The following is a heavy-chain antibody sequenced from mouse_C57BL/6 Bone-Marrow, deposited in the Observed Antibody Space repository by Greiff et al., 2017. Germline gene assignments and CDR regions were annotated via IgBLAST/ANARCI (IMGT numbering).Heavy chain of an antibody. CDR3: ARWGLRDY. CDR2: IDPSDSYT. J-gene: IGHJ2*01. CDR1: GYTFTSYW. Sequence: QVQLQQPGAELVMPGASVKLSCKASGYTFTSYWMHWVKQRPGQGLEWIGEIDPSDSYTNYNQKFQGKSTLTVDKSSSTAYMQLSSLTSEDSAVYYCARWGLRDYWGQGTTLTVSS. V-gene: IGHV1-69*01. D-gene: IGHD2-13*01.